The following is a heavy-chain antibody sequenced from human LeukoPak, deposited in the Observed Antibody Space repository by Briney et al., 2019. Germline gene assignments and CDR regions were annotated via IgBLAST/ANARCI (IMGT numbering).Heavy chain of an antibody. V-gene: IGHV3-30*09. J-gene: IGHJ4*02. Sequence: GGSLRLSCAASGFTFSTYAMHWVRQAPGKGLEWVAVIAFDGSNDHSTDSVKGRFGISRDNSKNTVYLQMNSLRAEDTAVYYCARGPLYCSKIRCYGLFEYWGQGTLVTVSS. CDR2: IAFDGSND. CDR1: GFTFSTYA. D-gene: IGHD2-2*01. CDR3: ARGPLYCSKIRCYGLFEY.